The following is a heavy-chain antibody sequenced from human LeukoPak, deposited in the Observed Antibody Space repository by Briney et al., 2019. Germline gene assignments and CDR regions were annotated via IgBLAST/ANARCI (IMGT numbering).Heavy chain of an antibody. J-gene: IGHJ4*02. V-gene: IGHV1-69*13. D-gene: IGHD3-22*01. Sequence: ASVNVSCKASGGTFSSYAISWVRQAPGQGLEWMGGIIPIFGTANYAQKFQGRVTITANESTSTAYMELSSLRSEDTAVYYRARSKYDSSGYYHGTIDYWGQGTLVTVSS. CDR1: GGTFSSYA. CDR3: ARSKYDSSGYYHGTIDY. CDR2: IIPIFGTA.